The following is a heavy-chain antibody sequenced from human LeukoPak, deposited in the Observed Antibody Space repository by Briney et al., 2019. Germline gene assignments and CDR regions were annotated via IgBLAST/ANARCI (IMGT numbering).Heavy chain of an antibody. CDR1: GYIFTDYA. Sequence: GSVKVSCKASGYIFTDYAINWVRQAPGERLEWMGWINAGNGNTKYSQKFQGRVTITRDRSASTAYMELNSLRSEDTAVYYCARGRCSTTTASYYFDSWGQGSLVTVS. J-gene: IGHJ4*02. CDR2: INAGNGNT. V-gene: IGHV1-3*01. CDR3: ARGRCSTTTASYYFDS. D-gene: IGHD5/OR15-5a*01.